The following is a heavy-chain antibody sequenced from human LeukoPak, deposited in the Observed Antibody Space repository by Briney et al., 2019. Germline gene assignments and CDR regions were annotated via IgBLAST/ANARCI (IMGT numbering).Heavy chain of an antibody. V-gene: IGHV3-7*01. Sequence: PGGSLRLSCTASGFTFSNYWMSWVRQAPGKGLEWVANIKPDGSEKSYVDSVKGRFTISRDNAKNSLYLQMNSLRAEDTAVYYCARFSAWLSSFNWFDPWGQGTLVTVSS. CDR1: GFTFSNYW. CDR2: IKPDGSEK. CDR3: ARFSAWLSSFNWFDP. J-gene: IGHJ5*02. D-gene: IGHD3-3*01.